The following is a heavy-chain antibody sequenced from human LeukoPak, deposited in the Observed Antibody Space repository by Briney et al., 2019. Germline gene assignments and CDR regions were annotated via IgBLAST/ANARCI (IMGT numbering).Heavy chain of an antibody. V-gene: IGHV3-23*01. Sequence: GGTLRLSCAASGFTFSSYGMSWVRQAPGKGLEWVSAISGSGGSTYYADSVKGRFTISRDNSKNTLYLQMNSLRAEDTAVYYCAKDPYYDFWSGYYLPDSFGYYFDYWGQGTLVTVSS. CDR1: GFTFSSYG. CDR2: ISGSGGST. CDR3: AKDPYYDFWSGYYLPDSFGYYFDY. D-gene: IGHD3-3*01. J-gene: IGHJ4*02.